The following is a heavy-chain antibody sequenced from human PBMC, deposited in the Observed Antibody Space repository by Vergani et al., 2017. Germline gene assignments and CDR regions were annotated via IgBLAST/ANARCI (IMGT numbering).Heavy chain of an antibody. J-gene: IGHJ6*02. D-gene: IGHD2-2*01. V-gene: IGHV3-23*01. CDR2: ISGSGGST. CDR1: GFTFSSYA. CDR3: ARDPSTPYYYYGMDV. Sequence: EVQLLESGGGLVQPGGSLRLSCAASGFTFSSYAMSWVRQAPGKGLEWVSAISGSGGSTYYADSVKGRFTISRDNAKNSVYLQMNSLRAEDTAVYYCARDPSTPYYYYGMDVWGQGTTVTVSS.